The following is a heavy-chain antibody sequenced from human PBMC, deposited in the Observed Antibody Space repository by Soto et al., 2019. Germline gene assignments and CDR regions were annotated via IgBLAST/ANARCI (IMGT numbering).Heavy chain of an antibody. CDR3: ARDRRYYYDSGGYLLLDY. D-gene: IGHD3-22*01. CDR1: GYSFTSYG. CDR2: ISAYNGNT. J-gene: IGHJ4*02. Sequence: GTSVKVSCNACGYSFTSYGMSWVRQAPGQGLEWMGWISAYNGNTSDAQKLQGRVTMTTDTSTSTAYMELRSLRSDDTAVYYCARDRRYYYDSGGYLLLDYWGQGTLVTVSS. V-gene: IGHV1-18*04.